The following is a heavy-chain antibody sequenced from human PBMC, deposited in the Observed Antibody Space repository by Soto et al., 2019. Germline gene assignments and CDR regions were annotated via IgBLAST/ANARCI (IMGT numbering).Heavy chain of an antibody. CDR1: GFTFSSYA. J-gene: IGHJ4*02. D-gene: IGHD6-19*01. CDR2: ISYDGSNK. Sequence: QPGGSLRLSCAASGFTFSSYAMHWVRQAPGKGLEWVAVISYDGSNKYYADSVKGRFTISRDNSKNTLYLQMNSLRAEDTAVYYCASGRAVAGTVLDYWGQGTLVTVSS. V-gene: IGHV3-30-3*01. CDR3: ASGRAVAGTVLDY.